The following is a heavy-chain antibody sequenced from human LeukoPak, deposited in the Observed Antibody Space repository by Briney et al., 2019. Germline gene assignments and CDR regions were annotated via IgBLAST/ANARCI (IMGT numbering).Heavy chain of an antibody. Sequence: GGSLRLSCAASGFTFSNYKMNWVRQAPGKGLEWVSSISSTSTYINYADSVKGRFTISRDNAKKSLYLQMNSLRAEDTAFYYCARVGYSSGWRAPDFDYWGQGTLVTVSS. D-gene: IGHD6-19*01. CDR1: GFTFSNYK. V-gene: IGHV3-21*01. J-gene: IGHJ4*02. CDR3: ARVGYSSGWRAPDFDY. CDR2: ISSTSTYI.